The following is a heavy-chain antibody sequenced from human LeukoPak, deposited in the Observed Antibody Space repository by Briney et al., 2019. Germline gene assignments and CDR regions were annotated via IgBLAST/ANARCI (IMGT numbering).Heavy chain of an antibody. V-gene: IGHV2-5*01. CDR1: GFSLNTSGVG. CDR3: AHICDSSRWFLWCFDY. Sequence: SGPTLVKPTQTLTLTCTFSGFSLNTSGVGVGWIRQPPGKAPEWLAVIYWKGDKRYSPSLRNRLSITKDTSKDQVVLTMTNMDPVDTATYYCAHICDSSRWFLWCFDYWGQGTLVTVSS. CDR2: IYWKGDK. D-gene: IGHD6-13*01. J-gene: IGHJ4*02.